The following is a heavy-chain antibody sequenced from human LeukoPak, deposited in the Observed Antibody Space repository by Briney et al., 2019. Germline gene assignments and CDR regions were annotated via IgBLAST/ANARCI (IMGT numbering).Heavy chain of an antibody. CDR2: ISSSGSGGNT. J-gene: IGHJ4*02. CDR3: ATSGSSYYFDY. Sequence: GGSLRLSCVASGVTLSNYAMSWARQAPGKGLEWVSGISSSGSGGNTYYADSVKGRFTISRDNSKNTLYLQMNSLRAEDTAVYYCATSGSSYYFDYWGQGTLVTVSS. CDR1: GVTLSNYA. V-gene: IGHV3-23*01. D-gene: IGHD1-26*01.